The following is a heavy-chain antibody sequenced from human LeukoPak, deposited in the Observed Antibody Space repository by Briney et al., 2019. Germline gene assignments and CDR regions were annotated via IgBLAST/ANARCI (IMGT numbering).Heavy chain of an antibody. V-gene: IGHV4-61*02. CDR2: IYTSGST. CDR3: ASGLPAANYYYYYYMDV. D-gene: IGHD2-2*01. Sequence: SQTLSLTCTVSGGSISSGSYYWSWIRQPAGKGLEWIGRIYTSGSTNYNPSLKSRVTISVDTSKNQFSLKLSSVTAADTAVYYCASGLPAANYYYYYYMDVWGKGTTVTVSS. CDR1: GGSISSGSYY. J-gene: IGHJ6*03.